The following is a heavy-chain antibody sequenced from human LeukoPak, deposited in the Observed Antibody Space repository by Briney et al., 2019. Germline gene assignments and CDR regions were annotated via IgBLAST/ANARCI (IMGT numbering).Heavy chain of an antibody. CDR2: IRYDGSNK. J-gene: IGHJ4*02. V-gene: IGHV3-30*02. Sequence: GGSLRLSCAASGFTFSSYGMHWVRQAPGKGLEWVAFIRYDGSNKYYADSVKGRFIISRDNSKNTLYLQMNSLRAEDTAVYYCAKEYCSSTSCYVSDWGQGTLVTVSS. CDR1: GFTFSSYG. CDR3: AKEYCSSTSCYVSD. D-gene: IGHD2-2*01.